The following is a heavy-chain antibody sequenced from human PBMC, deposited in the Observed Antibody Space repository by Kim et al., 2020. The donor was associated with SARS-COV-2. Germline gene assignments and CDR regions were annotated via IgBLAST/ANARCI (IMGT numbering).Heavy chain of an antibody. D-gene: IGHD3-3*01. Sequence: RFTISRDNAKNSLYLQMNSLRAEDTAVYYCARGIGTYYDFWSGYYRGFDYWGQGTLVTVSS. V-gene: IGHV3-11*01. J-gene: IGHJ4*02. CDR3: ARGIGTYYDFWSGYYRGFDY.